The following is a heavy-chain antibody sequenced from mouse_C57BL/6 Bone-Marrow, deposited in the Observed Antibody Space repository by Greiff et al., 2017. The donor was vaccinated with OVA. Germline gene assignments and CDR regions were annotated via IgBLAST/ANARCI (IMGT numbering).Heavy chain of an antibody. Sequence: QVHVKQPGAELVKPGASVKVSCKASGYTFTSYWMHWVKQRPGQGLEWIGRIHPSDSDTNYNQKFKGKATLTVDKSSSTAYMQLSSLTSEDSAVYYCAIDPPLLLPERFAYWGQGTLVTVSA. V-gene: IGHV1-74*01. CDR3: AIDPPLLLPERFAY. J-gene: IGHJ3*01. CDR1: GYTFTSYW. CDR2: IHPSDSDT. D-gene: IGHD1-1*01.